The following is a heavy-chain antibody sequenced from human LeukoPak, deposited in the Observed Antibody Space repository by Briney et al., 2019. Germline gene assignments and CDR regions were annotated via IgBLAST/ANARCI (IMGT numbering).Heavy chain of an antibody. Sequence: GGSLRLSCAASGFTFSSYSMNWVRRAPGKGLEWVSSISSSSSYIYYADSVKGRFTISRDNAKNSLYLQMNSLRAEDTAVYYCARDRIAAAGPPGVFDIWGQGTMVTVSS. D-gene: IGHD6-13*01. CDR3: ARDRIAAAGPPGVFDI. CDR1: GFTFSSYS. V-gene: IGHV3-21*01. CDR2: ISSSSSYI. J-gene: IGHJ3*02.